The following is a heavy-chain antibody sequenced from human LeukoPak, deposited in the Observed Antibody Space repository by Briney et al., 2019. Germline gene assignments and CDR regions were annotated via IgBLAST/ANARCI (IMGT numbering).Heavy chain of an antibody. CDR2: ISGSGGST. CDR3: AKERRITMTPLDV. D-gene: IGHD3-22*01. J-gene: IGHJ6*04. Sequence: GGSLRLSCEVSGFTFSTYTMNWVRQAPGKGLEWVSAISGSGGSTYYADSVKGRFTISRDNSKNTLYLQMNSLRAEDTAVYYCAKERRITMTPLDVWGKGTTVTVSS. V-gene: IGHV3-23*01. CDR1: GFTFSTYT.